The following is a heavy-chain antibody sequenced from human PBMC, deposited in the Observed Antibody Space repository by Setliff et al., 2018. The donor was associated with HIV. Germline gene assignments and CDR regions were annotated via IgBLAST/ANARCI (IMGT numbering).Heavy chain of an antibody. CDR1: GGSLNDYY. D-gene: IGHD6-19*01. J-gene: IGHJ4*02. Sequence: KTSETLSLTCAVYGGSLNDYYWSWIRLPPGKGLEWIGEINHSGSTNYNPSLKSRVTISVDTSKNQFSLKLTSVTAADTAVYYCASHIAVGPLGYFDYWGQGTPVTVSS. CDR3: ASHIAVGPLGYFDY. CDR2: INHSGST. V-gene: IGHV4-34*01.